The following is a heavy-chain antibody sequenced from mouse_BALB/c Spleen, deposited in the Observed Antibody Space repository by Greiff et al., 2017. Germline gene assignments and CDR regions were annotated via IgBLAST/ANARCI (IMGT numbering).Heavy chain of an antibody. V-gene: IGHV7-3*02. CDR3: ARVDYGYLDY. D-gene: IGHD2-4*01. CDR2: IRNKANGYTT. Sequence: EVMLVESGGGLVQPGGSLRLSCATSGFTFTDYYMSWVRQPPGKALEWLGFIRNKANGYTTEYSASVKGRFTISRDNSQSILYLQMNTLRAEDSATYYCARVDYGYLDYWGQGTTLTVSS. CDR1: GFTFTDYY. J-gene: IGHJ2*01.